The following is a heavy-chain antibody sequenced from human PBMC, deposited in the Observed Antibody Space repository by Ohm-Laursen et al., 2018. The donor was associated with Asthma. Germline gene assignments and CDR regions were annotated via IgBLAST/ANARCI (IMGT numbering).Heavy chain of an antibody. CDR1: GFTFSSYG. CDR3: AKVRVEQWLRVPADY. V-gene: IGHV3-30*18. J-gene: IGHJ4*02. CDR2: ISYDGSNK. D-gene: IGHD6-19*01. Sequence: SLRLSCSAAGFTFSSYGMHWVRQAPGKGLEWVAVISYDGSNKYYADSVKGRFTISRDNSKNTLYLQMNSLRAEDTAVYYCAKVRVEQWLRVPADYWVQGTLVTVSS.